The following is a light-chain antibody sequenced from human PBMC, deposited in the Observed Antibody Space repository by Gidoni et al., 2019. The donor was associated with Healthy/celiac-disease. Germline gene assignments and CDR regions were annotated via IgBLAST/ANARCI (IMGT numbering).Light chain of an antibody. CDR3: QQRSNWPPT. Sequence: EIVLTHSPATLSLSPGERATLSCRASQSVSSYLAWYQQKPGQAPRLLIYDASNRATGIPARFSGSGSGTDFTLTISSLEPEDVAVYYCQQRSNWPPTFGQGTRLEIK. CDR1: QSVSSY. J-gene: IGKJ5*01. V-gene: IGKV3-11*01. CDR2: DAS.